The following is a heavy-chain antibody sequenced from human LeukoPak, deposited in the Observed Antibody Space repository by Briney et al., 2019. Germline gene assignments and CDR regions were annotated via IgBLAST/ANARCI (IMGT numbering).Heavy chain of an antibody. CDR1: GGSISSYY. CDR3: ARYSGSYYGSFDY. D-gene: IGHD1-26*01. CDR2: IYYSGST. V-gene: IGHV4-59*01. Sequence: SETLSLTCTVSGGSISSYYWSWIRQPPGNGLEWIGYIYYSGSTNYNPSLKSRVTISVDTSKNQFSLKLSSVTAADRAVYYCARYSGSYYGSFDYWGQGTVVTVSS. J-gene: IGHJ4*02.